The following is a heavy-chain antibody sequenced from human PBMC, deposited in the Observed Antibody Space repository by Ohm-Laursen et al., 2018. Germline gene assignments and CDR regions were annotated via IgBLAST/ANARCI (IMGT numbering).Heavy chain of an antibody. CDR2: INSDGSST. CDR3: ARVEGRYYYYYGMDV. CDR1: GFTFSSYW. D-gene: IGHD3-3*01. Sequence: SLRLSCAASGFTFSSYWMHWVRQAPGKGLVWVSRINSDGSSTSYADSVKGRFTISRDNAKNTLYLQMNSLRAEDTAVYYCARVEGRYYYYYGMDVWGQGTTVTVSS. V-gene: IGHV3-74*01. J-gene: IGHJ6*02.